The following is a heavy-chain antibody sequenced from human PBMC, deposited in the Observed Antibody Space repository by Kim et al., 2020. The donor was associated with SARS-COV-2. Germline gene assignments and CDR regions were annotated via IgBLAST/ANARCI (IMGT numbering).Heavy chain of an antibody. CDR1: GGSISSSSYY. CDR3: ARHEAGASQPFDAFDN. D-gene: IGHD1-1*01. J-gene: IGHJ3*02. Sequence: SETLSLTCTASGGSISSSSYYWGWIRQPPGMGLEWTCSIYYSGSTYYNSSLKSRVTISVDTSKNQFSPKLSSVTAADTAVYYCARHEAGASQPFDAFDNWGQGTMVTVSS. V-gene: IGHV4-39*01. CDR2: IYYSGST.